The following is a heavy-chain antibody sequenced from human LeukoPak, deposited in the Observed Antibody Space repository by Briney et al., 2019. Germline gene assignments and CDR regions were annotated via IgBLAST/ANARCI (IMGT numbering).Heavy chain of an antibody. V-gene: IGHV1-69*04. Sequence: GASVKVSCKASGGAFSSYAISWVRQAPGQGLEWIGRINVILDTANYAQKFQGRVTITADISTSTSYMELSSLRSEDTAVYYCARDQGIGDASDIWGQGTMVTVSS. CDR1: GGAFSSYA. J-gene: IGHJ3*02. CDR3: ARDQGIGDASDI. CDR2: INVILDTA.